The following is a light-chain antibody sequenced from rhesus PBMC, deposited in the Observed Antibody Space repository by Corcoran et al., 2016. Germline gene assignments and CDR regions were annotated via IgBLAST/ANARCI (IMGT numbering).Light chain of an antibody. CDR2: LGS. J-gene: IGKJ4*01. Sequence: DIVMTQTPLSLPVTPGESASIPCRSSQSLLHSDGYTYLDWYLTKPGQSPHLLIYLGSNRAAGGPDRFSVSGSGTDFTLKIIRVEAEDGGVYCCMEGTQLPLTFGGGAKVEL. CDR3: MEGTQLPLT. CDR1: QSLLHSDGYTY. V-gene: IGKV2-78*01.